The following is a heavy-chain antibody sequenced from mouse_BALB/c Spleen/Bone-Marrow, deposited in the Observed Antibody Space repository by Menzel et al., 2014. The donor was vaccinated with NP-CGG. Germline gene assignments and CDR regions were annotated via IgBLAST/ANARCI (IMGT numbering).Heavy chain of an antibody. J-gene: IGHJ3*01. V-gene: IGHV1-69*02. Sequence: QVQLQQSGAELVTPGASVKLSCKASGYTFTTYWMHWVKQRPGHGLVWIGQVDPSDGYTNYSQMFKGKATLTVDKSSSTAYMQLSSLSSEDSAVYYCARGGDNFAWFAYWGQGTLVTVSA. CDR1: GYTFTTYW. CDR3: ARGGDNFAWFAY. CDR2: VDPSDGYT. D-gene: IGHD1-3*01.